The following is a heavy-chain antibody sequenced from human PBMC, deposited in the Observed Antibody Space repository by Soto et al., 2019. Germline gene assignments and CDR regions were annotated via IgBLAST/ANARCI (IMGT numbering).Heavy chain of an antibody. Sequence: QVQLVQSGAEVKRRGSSVKVSCKASGGTFSSYTISWVRQAPGQGLEWMGRIIPILGIANYAQKFQGRVTITADKSTSTAYMELSSLRSEDTAVYYCARVVGAANDYWGQGTLVTVSS. V-gene: IGHV1-69*02. CDR2: IIPILGIA. D-gene: IGHD1-26*01. J-gene: IGHJ4*02. CDR3: ARVVGAANDY. CDR1: GGTFSSYT.